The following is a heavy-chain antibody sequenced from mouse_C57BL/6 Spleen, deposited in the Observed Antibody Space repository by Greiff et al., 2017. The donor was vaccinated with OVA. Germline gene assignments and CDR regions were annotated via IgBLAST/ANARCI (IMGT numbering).Heavy chain of an antibody. D-gene: IGHD2-3*01. CDR2: ISYDGSN. V-gene: IGHV3-6*01. CDR1: GYSITSGYY. CDR3: ARGYDEGYFDV. J-gene: IGHJ1*03. Sequence: EVKLMESGPGLVKPSQSLSLTCSVTGYSITSGYYWNWIRQFPGNKLEWMGYISYDGSNNYNPSLKNRISITRDTSKNQFFLKLNSVTTEDTATYYCARGYDEGYFDVWGTGTTVTVSS.